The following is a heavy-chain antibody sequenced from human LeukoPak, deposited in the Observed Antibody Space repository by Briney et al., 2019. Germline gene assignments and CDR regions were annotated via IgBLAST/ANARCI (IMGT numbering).Heavy chain of an antibody. J-gene: IGHJ5*02. Sequence: PGGSLRLSCAASGFTFSSYDMMCVRQAPGKGLDWVSTISVSGGSTNYADSVKGRFTISRDNSKNTLFLQMNSLRAEDTALYYCAKGLREYDFWSGYATWGQGTLVTVSS. CDR3: AKGLREYDFWSGYAT. CDR1: GFTFSSYD. D-gene: IGHD3-3*01. CDR2: ISVSGGST. V-gene: IGHV3-23*01.